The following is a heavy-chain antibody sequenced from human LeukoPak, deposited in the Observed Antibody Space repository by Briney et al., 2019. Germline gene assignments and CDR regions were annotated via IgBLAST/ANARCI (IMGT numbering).Heavy chain of an antibody. J-gene: IGHJ4*02. CDR3: ARDLGSPFDY. V-gene: IGHV1-2*02. Sequence: GASVKVSCKASGYTFTGYYVHWVRQAPGQGLEWMGWINPNSGGTNFAQKFQGRVTMTRDTSITTAYMEVSRLRSDDTAVYYCARDLGSPFDYWGQETLVTVSS. CDR2: INPNSGGT. CDR1: GYTFTGYY. D-gene: IGHD1-26*01.